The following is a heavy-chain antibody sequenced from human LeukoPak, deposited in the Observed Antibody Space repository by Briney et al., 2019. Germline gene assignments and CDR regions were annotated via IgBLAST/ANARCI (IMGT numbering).Heavy chain of an antibody. D-gene: IGHD2-15*01. CDR3: ASESVVVSFDY. Sequence: GGSLRLSCAASGFTFSSYWMHRVRQAPGKGLVWVSRINSDGSSTSYADSVKGRFTISRDNAKNTLYLQMNSLRAEDTAVYYCASESVVVSFDYWGQGTLVTVSS. CDR2: INSDGSST. CDR1: GFTFSSYW. V-gene: IGHV3-74*01. J-gene: IGHJ4*02.